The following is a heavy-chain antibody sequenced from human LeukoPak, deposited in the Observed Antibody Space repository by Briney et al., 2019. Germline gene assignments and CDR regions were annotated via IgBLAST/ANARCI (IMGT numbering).Heavy chain of an antibody. D-gene: IGHD1-26*01. CDR2: IYTSGST. Sequence: PSETLSLTCTVSGGSISSGSYYWSWIRQPAGKGLEWIGRIYTSGSTNYNPSLKSRVTISVDTSKNQFSLKLSSVTAADTAVYYCARAFAVVGYFDYWGQGTLVTVSS. J-gene: IGHJ4*02. CDR1: GGSISSGSYY. CDR3: ARAFAVVGYFDY. V-gene: IGHV4-61*02.